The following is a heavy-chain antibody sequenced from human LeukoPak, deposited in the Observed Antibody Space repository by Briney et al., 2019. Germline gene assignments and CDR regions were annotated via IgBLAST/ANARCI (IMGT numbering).Heavy chain of an antibody. Sequence: SETLSLTCAVYGGTFSGYYWSWIRQPPGKGLEWIGEINHSESTNYNPSLKSRVTISVDTSKNQFSLRLSSVTAADTAVYYCQTYYYYYGMDVWGQGTTVTVSS. CDR3: QTYYYYYGMDV. J-gene: IGHJ6*02. CDR1: GGTFSGYY. CDR2: INHSEST. V-gene: IGHV4-34*08.